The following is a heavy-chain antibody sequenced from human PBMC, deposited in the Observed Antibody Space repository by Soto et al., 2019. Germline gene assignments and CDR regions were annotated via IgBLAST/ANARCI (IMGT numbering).Heavy chain of an antibody. V-gene: IGHV4-31*03. CDR1: GGSISSGGYY. D-gene: IGHD2-15*01. J-gene: IGHJ6*02. CDR2: IYYSGST. Sequence: SETLSLTCTVSGGSISSGGYYWSWIRQHPGKGLEWIGYIYYSGSTYYNPSLKSRVTISVDTSKNQFSLKLSSVTAADTAVYYCARGRLGYCSGGSCYTPYYYYGMDVWGQGTTVTVSS. CDR3: ARGRLGYCSGGSCYTPYYYYGMDV.